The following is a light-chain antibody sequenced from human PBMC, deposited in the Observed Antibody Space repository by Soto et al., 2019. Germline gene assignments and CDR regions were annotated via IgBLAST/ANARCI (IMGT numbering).Light chain of an antibody. CDR1: QSVSSSF. Sequence: EIVLTQSPGTLSLSPGERATLSFRASQSVSSSFLTWYQQKPGQAPRLLIYDASKRATGVPARFSGSGSGTNFTFTISSLEPADFALYFCQLRSSWPPYTFAQGTKVDIK. J-gene: IGKJ2*01. CDR2: DAS. V-gene: IGKV3D-20*02. CDR3: QLRSSWPPYT.